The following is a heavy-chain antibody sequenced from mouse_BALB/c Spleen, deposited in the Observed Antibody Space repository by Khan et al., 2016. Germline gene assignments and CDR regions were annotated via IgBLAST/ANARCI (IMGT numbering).Heavy chain of an antibody. D-gene: IGHD1-1*01. V-gene: IGHV3-2*02. J-gene: IGHJ3*01. Sequence: EVQLQESGPGLVKPSQSLSLTCTVSGYSITSDYAWNWIRQFPGNKLEWMGYKSYSGSTNYNPSLKSRISITRDTSKNQFFLQLNSVTTEDTATYYCARSSYGPSWFDYWGQGTLVTVSA. CDR2: KSYSGST. CDR1: GYSITSDYA. CDR3: ARSSYGPSWFDY.